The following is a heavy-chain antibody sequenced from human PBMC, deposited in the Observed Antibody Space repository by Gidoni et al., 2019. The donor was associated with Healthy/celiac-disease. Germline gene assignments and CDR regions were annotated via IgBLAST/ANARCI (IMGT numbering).Heavy chain of an antibody. CDR2: IYHSGGT. J-gene: IGHJ6*02. CDR1: GYSISRGYY. V-gene: IGHV4-38-2*01. Sequence: QVQLQDSGPGLVKPADTLYLTCAGTGYSISRGYYWGWHRQPPGKWLEWIGSIYHSGGTYYNPSLKSRVTISVDTSMIQFSLKLSSVTAADTAVYYCARAAMVRGVITPFFGMDVWGQGTTVTVSS. CDR3: ARAAMVRGVITPFFGMDV. D-gene: IGHD3-10*01.